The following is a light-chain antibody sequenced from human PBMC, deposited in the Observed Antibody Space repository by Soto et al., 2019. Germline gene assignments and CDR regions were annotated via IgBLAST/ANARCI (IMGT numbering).Light chain of an antibody. CDR3: SSYTSGRDVYV. Sequence: LNQPASVSGSPGQSITISCTGTSSDVGSYHYVSWFQQHPGKAPKLIIFEVSDRPSGVSTRFSGSKSGDTASLTISGLQADDEADYYCSSYTSGRDVYVFGGGTKV. CDR1: SSDVGSYHY. CDR2: EVS. V-gene: IGLV2-14*01. J-gene: IGLJ1*01.